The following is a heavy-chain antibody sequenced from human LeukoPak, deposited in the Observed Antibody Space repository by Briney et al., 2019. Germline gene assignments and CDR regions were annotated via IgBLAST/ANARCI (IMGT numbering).Heavy chain of an antibody. V-gene: IGHV4-39*07. Sequence: SETLSLTCTVSGGSISSSGYYWGWIRQPPGKGLEWIGEINHSGSTNYNPSLKSRVTISVDTSKNQFSLKLSSVTAADTAVYYCARGGNYYDSSGYVFWGQGTLVTVSS. J-gene: IGHJ4*02. D-gene: IGHD3-22*01. CDR2: INHSGST. CDR1: GGSISSSGYY. CDR3: ARGGNYYDSSGYVF.